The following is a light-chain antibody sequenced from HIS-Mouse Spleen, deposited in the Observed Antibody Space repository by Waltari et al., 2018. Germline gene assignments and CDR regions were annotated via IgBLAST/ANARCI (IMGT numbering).Light chain of an antibody. J-gene: IGLJ2*01. V-gene: IGLV2-14*03. CDR2: DVS. Sequence: QSALTQPASVSGSPGQSITISCTGTSSDVGGYNYFSWYHKHPGKAPKLMIYDVSNRPSGVSNRFSGSKSGNTASLTISGLQAEDEADYYCSSYTSSSFNVVFGGGTKLTVL. CDR3: SSYTSSSFNVV. CDR1: SSDVGGYNY.